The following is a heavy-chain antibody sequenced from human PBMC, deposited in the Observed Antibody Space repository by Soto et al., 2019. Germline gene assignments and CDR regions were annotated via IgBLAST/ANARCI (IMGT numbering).Heavy chain of an antibody. Sequence: XVSLRLSCAACGFTFSSYAMSWVRQAPGKGLEWVSAISGSGGSTYYADSVKGRFTISRDNSKNTLYLQMNSLRAEDTAVYYCPKVGAARLIWADYCGQGTLVTVSS. V-gene: IGHV3-23*01. CDR2: ISGSGGST. CDR3: PKVGAARLIWADY. J-gene: IGHJ4*02. D-gene: IGHD6-6*01. CDR1: GFTFSSYA.